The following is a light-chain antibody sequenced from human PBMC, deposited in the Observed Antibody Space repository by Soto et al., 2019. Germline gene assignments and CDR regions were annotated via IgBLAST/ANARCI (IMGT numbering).Light chain of an antibody. Sequence: DIQMTQSPSTLSGSVGDRVTITCRASQTISSWLAWYQQKPGKAPKLLIYDASNLETGVPSRFSGSGSGTDFTFTISSLQSEDFAVYYCQQYNNWPPITFGQGTRLEI. CDR2: DAS. J-gene: IGKJ5*01. V-gene: IGKV1-5*01. CDR3: QQYNNWPPIT. CDR1: QTISSW.